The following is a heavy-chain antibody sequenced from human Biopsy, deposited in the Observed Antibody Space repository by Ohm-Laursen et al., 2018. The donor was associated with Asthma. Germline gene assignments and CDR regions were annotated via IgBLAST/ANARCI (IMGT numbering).Heavy chain of an antibody. CDR1: GGTFNTSV. D-gene: IGHD2-2*01. CDR3: ARKAGSCISRTCYSLDF. CDR2: IFSVFCTT. Sequence: SVKPSCKSLGGTFNTSVIGWARQAPGQGLEWLCEIFSVFCTTNYPQKFQDRATITADDSTSTVYMELSSLRSEDTAVYYCARKAGSCISRTCYSLDFWGQGTLVTVSS. V-gene: IGHV1-69*13. J-gene: IGHJ4*02.